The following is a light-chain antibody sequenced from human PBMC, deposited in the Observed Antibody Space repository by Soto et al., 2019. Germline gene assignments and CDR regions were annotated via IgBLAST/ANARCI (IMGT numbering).Light chain of an antibody. CDR1: QSVSSR. Sequence: EIVLTQSPGTLSLSQGERATLSCRASQSVSSRLAWYQQKPGQAPRLLISGASSRATGIPDRFSGSGSATDFTLTISRLEPEDFALYYCQQYGGSPITFGQGTRLEIK. CDR2: GAS. CDR3: QQYGGSPIT. J-gene: IGKJ5*01. V-gene: IGKV3-20*01.